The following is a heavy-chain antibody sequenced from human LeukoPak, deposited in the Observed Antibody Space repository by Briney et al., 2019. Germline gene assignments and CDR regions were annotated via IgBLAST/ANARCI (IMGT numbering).Heavy chain of an antibody. CDR2: IYHSGST. V-gene: IGHV4-38-2*02. Sequence: SETLSLTCTVSGYSISSGYYWGWIRPPPGKGLEWIGSIYHSGSTYYNPSLNSRVTISVDTSKNQFSLKLSSVTAADTAVYFCARGDYYYGSGSYLDRNWFDHWGQGTLVTVSS. J-gene: IGHJ5*02. CDR1: GYSISSGYY. D-gene: IGHD3-10*01. CDR3: ARGDYYYGSGSYLDRNWFDH.